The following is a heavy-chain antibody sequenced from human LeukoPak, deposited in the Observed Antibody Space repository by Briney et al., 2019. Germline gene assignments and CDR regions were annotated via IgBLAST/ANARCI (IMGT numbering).Heavy chain of an antibody. CDR2: IKQDGSEK. D-gene: IGHD3-9*01. V-gene: IGHV3-7*03. CDR3: AKGPYDILTRRAAKYFQH. J-gene: IGHJ1*01. CDR1: GFTFSSYW. Sequence: PGGSLRLSCAASGFTFSSYWMSWVRQAPGKGLEWVANIKQDGSEKYYVDSVKGRFTISRDNAKNSLYLQMNSLRAEDTAVYYCAKGPYDILTRRAAKYFQHWGQGTLVTVSS.